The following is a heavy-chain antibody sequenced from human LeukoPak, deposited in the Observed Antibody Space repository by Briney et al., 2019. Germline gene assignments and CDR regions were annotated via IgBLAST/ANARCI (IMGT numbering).Heavy chain of an antibody. V-gene: IGHV3-48*01. Sequence: GGSLRLSCAASGFTFSSYSMNWVRQAPGKGLEWVSYISSSSSTIYYADPVKGRFTISRDNAKNSLYLQMNSLRAEDTAVYYCARTLLTAYYYGSGSYAFDIWGQGTMVTVSS. J-gene: IGHJ3*02. CDR3: ARTLLTAYYYGSGSYAFDI. D-gene: IGHD3-10*01. CDR1: GFTFSSYS. CDR2: ISSSSSTI.